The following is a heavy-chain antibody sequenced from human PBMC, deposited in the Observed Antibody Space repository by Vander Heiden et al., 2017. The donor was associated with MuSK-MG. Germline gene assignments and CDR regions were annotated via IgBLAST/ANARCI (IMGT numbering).Heavy chain of an antibody. Sequence: EVQLVQSGAEVKKPGESLKISGKGFGYSFNSYWIGWVRQMHANGLEWMGIIYPGDSDTRYSPSFQGQVTISADKSISTAYLQWSSLKASDTAMYYCARLSGYSYGGLDAFDIWGQGTMVTVSS. J-gene: IGHJ3*02. V-gene: IGHV5-51*03. CDR3: ARLSGYSYGGLDAFDI. CDR2: IYPGDSDT. CDR1: GYSFNSYW. D-gene: IGHD5-18*01.